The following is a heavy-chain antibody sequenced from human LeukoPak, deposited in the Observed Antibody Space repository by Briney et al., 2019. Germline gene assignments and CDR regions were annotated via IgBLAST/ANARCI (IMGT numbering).Heavy chain of an antibody. CDR3: ARDHGSGWTWAYDY. CDR2: INHSGST. D-gene: IGHD6-19*01. V-gene: IGHV4-34*01. J-gene: IGHJ4*02. Sequence: SETLSLTCDVYGGSFSGYYWSWIRQPPGKGLEWIGEINHSGSTNYNPSLKSRVTISVDTSKNQFSLKLSSVTAADTAVYYCARDHGSGWTWAYDYWGQGTLVTVSS. CDR1: GGSFSGYY.